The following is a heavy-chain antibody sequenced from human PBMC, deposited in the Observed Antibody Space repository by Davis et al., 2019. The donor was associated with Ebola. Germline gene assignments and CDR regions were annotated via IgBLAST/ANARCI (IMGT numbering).Heavy chain of an antibody. Sequence: GESLKISCAASGFTFSSYAMHWVRQAPGKGLEWVAVISYDGSNKYYADSVKGRFTISRDNSKNTLYLQMNSLRVEDTAVYYCTRDYGDYVNDDWGQGTLVTVSS. J-gene: IGHJ4*02. CDR2: ISYDGSNK. CDR1: GFTFSSYA. CDR3: TRDYGDYVNDD. D-gene: IGHD4-17*01. V-gene: IGHV3-30-3*01.